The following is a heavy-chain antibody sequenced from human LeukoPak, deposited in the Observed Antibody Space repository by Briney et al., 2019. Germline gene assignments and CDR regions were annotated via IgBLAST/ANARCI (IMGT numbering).Heavy chain of an antibody. CDR1: GASISSYY. CDR2: IYSSRS. Sequence: SETLSLTCTVSGASISSYYWSWIRQPAGKGLEWIGRIYSSRSIYNPSLKSRVTISIDMSKNQFSLKLRSVTAADTAVYSCARIDYGDYLGYYYYYYMDVWGKGTTVTVSS. J-gene: IGHJ6*03. D-gene: IGHD4-17*01. V-gene: IGHV4-4*07. CDR3: ARIDYGDYLGYYYYYYMDV.